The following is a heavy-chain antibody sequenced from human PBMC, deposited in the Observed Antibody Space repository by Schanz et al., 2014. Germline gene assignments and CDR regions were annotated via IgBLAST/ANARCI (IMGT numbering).Heavy chain of an antibody. J-gene: IGHJ4*02. CDR2: INTGGDST. D-gene: IGHD3-10*01. Sequence: EVQLVQSGGGLVQPGGSLRLSCAASGFTFSTYAMAWVRQAPGKGLEWVSSINTGGDSTYYADSVKGRFTISRDNSRDTVYLQMNRLRADDTAMYYCARWFLIRGVILDSWGQGTLVTVSS. V-gene: IGHV3-23*04. CDR3: ARWFLIRGVILDS. CDR1: GFTFSTYA.